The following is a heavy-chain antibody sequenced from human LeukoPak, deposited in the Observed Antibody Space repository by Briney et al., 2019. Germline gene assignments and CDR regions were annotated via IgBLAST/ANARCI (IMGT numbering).Heavy chain of an antibody. CDR2: ISGSDGTT. CDR3: AKVDNWKYGHHDF. V-gene: IGHV3-23*01. D-gene: IGHD1-1*01. J-gene: IGHJ4*02. CDR1: GFTFSSYS. Sequence: GGSLRLSCAASGFTFSSYSMNWVRQAPGKGLEWVSSISGSDGTTYYADSVKGRFTISRDNSKYTLSLQMNSLRTEDTAVYYCAKVDNWKYGHHDFWGQGTLVTVSS.